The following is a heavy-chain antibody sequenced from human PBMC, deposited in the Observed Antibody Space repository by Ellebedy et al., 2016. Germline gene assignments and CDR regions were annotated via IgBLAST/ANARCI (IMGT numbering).Heavy chain of an antibody. CDR1: GGSFSGYY. CDR2: INHSGST. D-gene: IGHD3-10*01. CDR3: ARVGAGTIRYYYYGMDV. Sequence: SETLSLTXAVYGGSFSGYYWSWIRQPPGKGLEWIGEINHSGSTNYNPSLKSRVTISVDTSKNQFSLKLSSVTAADTAVYYCARVGAGTIRYYYYGMDVWGQGTTVTVSS. J-gene: IGHJ6*02. V-gene: IGHV4-34*01.